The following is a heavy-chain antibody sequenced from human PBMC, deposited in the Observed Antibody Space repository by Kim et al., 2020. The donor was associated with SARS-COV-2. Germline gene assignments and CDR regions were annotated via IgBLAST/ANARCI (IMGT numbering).Heavy chain of an antibody. D-gene: IGHD2-21*02. CDR3: ASRIEYCGGDCYSDAFDI. CDR2: ISSSSSYI. V-gene: IGHV3-21*01. CDR1: GFTFSSYS. Sequence: GGSLKLSCAASGFTFSSYSMNWVRQAPGKGLEWVSSISSSSSYIYYADSVKGRFTISRDNAKNSLYLQMNSLRAEDTAVYYCASRIEYCGGDCYSDAFDIWGQGTMVTVSS. J-gene: IGHJ3*02.